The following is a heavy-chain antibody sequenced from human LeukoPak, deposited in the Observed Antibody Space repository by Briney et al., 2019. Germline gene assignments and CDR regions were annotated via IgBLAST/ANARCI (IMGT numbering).Heavy chain of an antibody. CDR2: ISYDGSNK. D-gene: IGHD3-16*01. Sequence: GGSLRLSCAASGFTFSSYAMHWVRQAPGKGLEWVAVISYDGSNKYYADSVKGRFTISRDNSKNSLYLQMNSLRAEDTAVYYCARVGRGPDWGQGTMATVSS. CDR1: GFTFSSYA. V-gene: IGHV3-30*04. J-gene: IGHJ3*01. CDR3: ARVGRGPD.